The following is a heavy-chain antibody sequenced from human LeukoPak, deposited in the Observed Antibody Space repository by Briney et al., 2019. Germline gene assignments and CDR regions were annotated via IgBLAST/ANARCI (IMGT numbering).Heavy chain of an antibody. CDR3: ARGSRRWLHQN. Sequence: SGTLSLTCAVSGGSISSSNWWSWVRQPPGKGLEWIGEINHSGSTNYNPSLKSRVTISVDTSKNQFSLKLSSVTAADTAVYYCARGSRRWLHQNWGQGTLVTVSS. CDR2: INHSGST. CDR1: GGSISSSNW. D-gene: IGHD5-24*01. V-gene: IGHV4-4*02. J-gene: IGHJ4*02.